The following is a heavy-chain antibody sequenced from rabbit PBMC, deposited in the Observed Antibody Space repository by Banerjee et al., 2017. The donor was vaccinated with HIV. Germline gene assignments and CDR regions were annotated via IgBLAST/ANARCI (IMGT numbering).Heavy chain of an antibody. Sequence: QSLEESGGDLVKPGASLTLTCIASGVSFSGNSYICWVRQAPGKGLEWIACMDIGSSGFTYFASWAKGRFTISKTSSTTVTLQMTSLTAADTATYFCARDSGSSFSSYGMDLWGQGTLVTVS. CDR1: GVSFSGNSY. CDR3: ARDSGSSFSSYGMDL. D-gene: IGHD8-1*01. J-gene: IGHJ3*01. V-gene: IGHV1S40*01. CDR2: MDIGSSGFT.